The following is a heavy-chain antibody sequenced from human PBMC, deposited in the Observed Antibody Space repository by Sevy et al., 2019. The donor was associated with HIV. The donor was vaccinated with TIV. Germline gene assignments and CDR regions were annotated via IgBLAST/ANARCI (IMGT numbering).Heavy chain of an antibody. D-gene: IGHD3-10*01. CDR2: VKEDGSEK. J-gene: IGHJ5*02. CDR3: ARGRNNYRS. Sequence: GGSLRLSCVASGFTSSNYWMSWVRQAPGKGLEWVANVKEDGSEKYYVESVKGRFTISRDNAKNSLYLQMNSLRAEDTAVYYCARGRNNYRSWGQGTLVTVSS. V-gene: IGHV3-7*01. CDR1: GFTSSNYW.